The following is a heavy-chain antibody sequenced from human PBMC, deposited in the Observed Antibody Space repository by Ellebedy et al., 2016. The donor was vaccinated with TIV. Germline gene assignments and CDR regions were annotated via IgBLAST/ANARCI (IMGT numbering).Heavy chain of an antibody. J-gene: IGHJ6*02. D-gene: IGHD2/OR15-2a*01. CDR3: AKDMRADGSMDYYFYSGMDV. V-gene: IGHV3-9*01. CDR2: INWKGNSA. CDR1: GFTFLDYP. Sequence: GGSLRLSXAASGFTFLDYPMHWVRQAPGKGLEWIAGINWKGNSAAYADSVLGRFTVSRENAKNSLSLQMTSLRIEDTALYYCAKDMRADGSMDYYFYSGMDVWGQGTTVTVSS.